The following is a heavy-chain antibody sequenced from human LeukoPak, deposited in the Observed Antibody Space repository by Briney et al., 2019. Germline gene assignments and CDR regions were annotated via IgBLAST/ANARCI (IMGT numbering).Heavy chain of an antibody. J-gene: IGHJ6*03. V-gene: IGHV4-4*08. D-gene: IGHD6-6*01. CDR1: GGSISSYY. Sequence: SETLSLTCTVSGGSISSYYWSWIRQPPGKGLEWIGRIYTDGSANYNPSLKSRVTIPVDTSKNQFSLNLSSVTAADTAVYYCARTGLQVVPYYFYYMDVWGKGTTVTVSS. CDR3: ARTGLQVVPYYFYYMDV. CDR2: IYTDGSA.